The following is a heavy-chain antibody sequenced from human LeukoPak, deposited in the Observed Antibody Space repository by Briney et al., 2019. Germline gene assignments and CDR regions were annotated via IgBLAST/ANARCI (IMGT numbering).Heavy chain of an antibody. Sequence: PSETLSLTCTVSGGSISSSNYYWGWIRQPPGKGLEWIGGIYYSGSTYYNPSLKSRVTLSVDTSKNQFSLKLSSVTAADTAVYYCARPRGGNYYWYFDLWGRGTLVTVSS. V-gene: IGHV4-39*01. CDR1: GGSISSSNYY. J-gene: IGHJ2*01. CDR3: ARPRGGNYYWYFDL. CDR2: IYYSGST. D-gene: IGHD1-26*01.